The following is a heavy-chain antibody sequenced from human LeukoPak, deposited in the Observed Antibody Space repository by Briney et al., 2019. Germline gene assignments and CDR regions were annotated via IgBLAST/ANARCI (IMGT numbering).Heavy chain of an antibody. D-gene: IGHD3-3*01. V-gene: IGHV4-34*01. CDR3: ARGQGYDFWSGPYYYYMDV. Sequence: SETLSLTCAVYGGSFSGYYWSWIRQPPGKGLEGIGEINHSGSTNYNPSLKSRVTISVDTSKNQFSLKLSSVTAADTAVYYCARGQGYDFWSGPYYYYMDVWGKGTTVTVSS. CDR2: INHSGST. CDR1: GGSFSGYY. J-gene: IGHJ6*03.